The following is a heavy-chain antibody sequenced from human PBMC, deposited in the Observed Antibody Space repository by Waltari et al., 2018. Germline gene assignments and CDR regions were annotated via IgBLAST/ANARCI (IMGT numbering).Heavy chain of an antibody. D-gene: IGHD3-22*01. CDR1: GFPFSSYW. J-gene: IGHJ4*02. CDR3: ARPVYYYDSSGYLGGFDY. Sequence: EVQLVESGGGLVQPGGALRLSCAASGFPFSSYWMSWVRPAPGKGLEWVANIKQDGSEKYYVDSVKGRFTISRDNAKNSLYLQMNSLRAEDTAVYYCARPVYYYDSSGYLGGFDYWGQGTLVTVSS. CDR2: IKQDGSEK. V-gene: IGHV3-7*02.